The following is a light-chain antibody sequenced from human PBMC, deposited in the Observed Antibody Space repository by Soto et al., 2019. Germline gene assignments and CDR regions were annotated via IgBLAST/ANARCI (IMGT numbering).Light chain of an antibody. Sequence: QSALAHPPSASGSPGHSVTISCTGTSSDFGVYNYVSWYQQYPGKSPKLMIYEVNKRPSGVPDRFSGSKSGNTASLTVSGLQAEDEADYYCGSYGGRXNYVVGTGTKVXV. CDR3: GSYGGRXNYV. J-gene: IGLJ1*01. CDR2: EVN. V-gene: IGLV2-8*01. CDR1: SSDFGVYNY.